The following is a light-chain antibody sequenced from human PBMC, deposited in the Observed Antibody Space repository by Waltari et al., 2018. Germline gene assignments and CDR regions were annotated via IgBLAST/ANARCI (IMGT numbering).Light chain of an antibody. CDR3: QAWDSSTASYV. CDR1: KLGDNY. J-gene: IGLJ1*01. CDR2: QDT. Sequence: SYELTQPPSVSVSPGQTASITCSGDKLGDNYACWYQQKPGQSPGLVSYQDTKRPSGIPERFSGSNSGNTATLTISGTQAMDEADYYCQAWDSSTASYVFGTGTKVTVL. V-gene: IGLV3-1*01.